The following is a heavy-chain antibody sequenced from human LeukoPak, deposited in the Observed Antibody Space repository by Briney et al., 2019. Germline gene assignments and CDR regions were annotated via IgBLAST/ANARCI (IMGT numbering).Heavy chain of an antibody. J-gene: IGHJ4*02. CDR1: GFAFSGYA. Sequence: GGSLRLSCTVSGFAFSGYAMSWVRQAPGKGPEWVSSIGARGDVTYSADFVKGRFTISRDNSKRTLFLQMNSLRAEDTAVYYCAKVHYTASFPGSFPGRNYFDSWGQGSLVIVSS. CDR3: AKVHYTASFPGSFPGRNYFDS. CDR2: IGARGDVT. D-gene: IGHD1-26*01. V-gene: IGHV3-23*01.